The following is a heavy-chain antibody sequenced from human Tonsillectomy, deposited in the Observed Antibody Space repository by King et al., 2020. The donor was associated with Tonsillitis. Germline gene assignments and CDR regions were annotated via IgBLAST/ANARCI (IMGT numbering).Heavy chain of an antibody. CDR2: IYYSGST. CDR3: ARVGYDFWSGYHLYFDY. CDR1: GVSISSGDYY. Sequence: QVQLQESGPGLVKPSQTLSLTCTVSGVSISSGDYYWSWIRQHPGKGLEWIGYIYYSGSTYSNPSLKSRVTISIDTSKNQFSLKLSSVTAADTAVYYCARVGYDFWSGYHLYFDYWGQGTLVTVSS. V-gene: IGHV4-31*03. J-gene: IGHJ4*02. D-gene: IGHD3-3*01.